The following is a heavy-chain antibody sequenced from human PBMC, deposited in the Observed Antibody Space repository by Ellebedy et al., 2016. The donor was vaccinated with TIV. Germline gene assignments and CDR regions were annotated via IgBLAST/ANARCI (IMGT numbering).Heavy chain of an antibody. CDR2: ISSSGTTL. CDR3: ARDREIDFDY. CDR1: GFTFSIYE. V-gene: IGHV3-48*03. Sequence: GESLKISCAASGFTFSIYEMNWFRQAPGKGLEWVSDISSSGTTLHYADSVKGRFTISRDNAKSSLYLQMNSLRAEDTAVYYCARDREIDFDYWGQGTLVTVSS. J-gene: IGHJ4*02.